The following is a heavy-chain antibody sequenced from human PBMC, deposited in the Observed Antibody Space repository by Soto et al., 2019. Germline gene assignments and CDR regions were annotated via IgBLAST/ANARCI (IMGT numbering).Heavy chain of an antibody. CDR3: ARDSGGVVVVAATLSYFDY. J-gene: IGHJ4*02. CDR1: GDSVSSNSAA. CDR2: TYYRSKWYN. V-gene: IGHV6-1*01. Sequence: SQTLSLTCAISGDSVSSNSAAWNWIRQSPSRGLEWLGRTYYRSKWYNDYAVSVKSRITINPDTSKNQFSLQLNSVTPEDTAVYYCARDSGGVVVVAATLSYFDYWGQGTXVTVSS. D-gene: IGHD2-15*01.